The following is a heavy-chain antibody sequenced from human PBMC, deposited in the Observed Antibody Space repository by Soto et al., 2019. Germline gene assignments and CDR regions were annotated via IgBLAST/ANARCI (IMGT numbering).Heavy chain of an antibody. CDR2: INHSGST. Sequence: PSETLSLTCAVYGGSFSGYYWSWLRQPPGKGLEWIVDINHSGSTNYNPSLKSRVTISVGTSKNQFSLKLSSVTAEDTAVYYCARVLAATSSYYYGMDVGGQGTTVTVSS. CDR3: ARVLAATSSYYYGMDV. V-gene: IGHV4-34*01. D-gene: IGHD2-15*01. CDR1: GGSFSGYY. J-gene: IGHJ6*02.